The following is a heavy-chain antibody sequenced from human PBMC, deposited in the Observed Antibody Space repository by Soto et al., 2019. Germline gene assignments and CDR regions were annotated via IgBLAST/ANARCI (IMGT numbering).Heavy chain of an antibody. V-gene: IGHV3-23*01. D-gene: IGHD1-1*01. CDR1: GFTFNSYT. Sequence: GGSLRLSCAASGFTFNSYTMNWVRQASGKGLEWVSAISGSAGSTYYADSVKGRFTISRDNSKNTLYLQMNSLRAEDTAVYYCAKEITLRTGTTLGAFDYWGQGTLVTVSS. J-gene: IGHJ4*02. CDR3: AKEITLRTGTTLGAFDY. CDR2: ISGSAGST.